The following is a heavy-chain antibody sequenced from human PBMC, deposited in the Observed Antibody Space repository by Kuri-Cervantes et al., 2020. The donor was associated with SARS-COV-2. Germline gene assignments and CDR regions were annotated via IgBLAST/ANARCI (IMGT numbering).Heavy chain of an antibody. CDR3: AKTEGAGSWNYFDA. V-gene: IGHV3-23*03. J-gene: IGHJ4*02. D-gene: IGHD6-13*01. CDR2: IYSGHYTT. CDR1: GFTFSSYA. Sequence: GESLKISCAASGFTFSSYAMTWVRQAPGKGLEWVSVIYSGHYTTYYADSVKGRFTISRDNSKNTLYLQMNSPRAEDTAVYYCAKTEGAGSWNYFDAWGQGTLVTVSS.